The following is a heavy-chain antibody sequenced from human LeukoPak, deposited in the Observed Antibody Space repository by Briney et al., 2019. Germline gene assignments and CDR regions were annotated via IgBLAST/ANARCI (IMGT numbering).Heavy chain of an antibody. V-gene: IGHV3-33*01. J-gene: IGHJ4*02. CDR1: GFTFSSYC. D-gene: IGHD1-26*01. CDR2: IWNDGTNK. Sequence: GGSLRLSCAVSGFTFSSYCMHWVRQAPGKGLEWVAVIWNDGTNKYYADSVKGRFTISRDNSKNKLYLQMNSLRAEDTAVYYRARGIVGYYPDYFDYWGQGTLVTVSS. CDR3: ARGIVGYYPDYFDY.